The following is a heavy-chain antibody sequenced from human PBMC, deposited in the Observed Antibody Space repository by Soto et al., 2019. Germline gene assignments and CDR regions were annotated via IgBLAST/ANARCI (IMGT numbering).Heavy chain of an antibody. V-gene: IGHV4-39*01. CDR1: GGSISSSSYY. J-gene: IGHJ5*02. CDR3: APLFGGATTGIWFDP. CDR2: IYYSGST. Sequence: SQTLSLTCTVSGGSISSSSYYWGWIRQPPGKGLEWIGSIYYSGSTYYNPSLKSRVTISVDTSKNQFSLKLSSVTAADTAVYYCAPLFGGATTGIWFDPWGQGTLVTVSS. D-gene: IGHD1-26*01.